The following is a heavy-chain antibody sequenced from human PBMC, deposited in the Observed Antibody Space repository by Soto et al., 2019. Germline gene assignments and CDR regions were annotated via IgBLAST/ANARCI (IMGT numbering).Heavy chain of an antibody. D-gene: IGHD3-10*01. V-gene: IGHV4-34*01. Sequence: SETLSLTCAVYGGSFSGYYWSWIRQPPGKGLEWIGEINHSGSTNYNPSLKSRVTISVDTSKNQFSLKLSSVTAADTAVYYCAREVVRGVMPYYYYYYGMDVWGQGTTVTVS. J-gene: IGHJ6*02. CDR1: GGSFSGYY. CDR3: AREVVRGVMPYYYYYYGMDV. CDR2: INHSGST.